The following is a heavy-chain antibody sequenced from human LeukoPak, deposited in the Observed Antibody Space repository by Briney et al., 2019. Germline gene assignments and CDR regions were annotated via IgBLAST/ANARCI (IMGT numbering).Heavy chain of an antibody. CDR3: ARVYDSDYYYYMDV. CDR2: IHYSGNT. D-gene: IGHD3-3*01. V-gene: IGHV4-59*12. J-gene: IGHJ6*03. CDR1: GVSISTYN. Sequence: PSETLSLTCTVSGVSISTYNWSWIRQIPGKGLEWIGYIHYSGNTNYNPSLKSRVTISVDTSKNQFSLKLSSVSAADTAVYYCARVYDSDYYYYMDVWGKGTTVTVSS.